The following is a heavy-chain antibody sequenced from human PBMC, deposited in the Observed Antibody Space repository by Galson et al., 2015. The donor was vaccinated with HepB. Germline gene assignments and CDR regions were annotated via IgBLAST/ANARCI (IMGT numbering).Heavy chain of an antibody. V-gene: IGHV3-64D*06. CDR3: VKGASSGWSSYFDY. J-gene: IGHJ4*02. Sequence: SLRLYCAASGFTFSSYAIHWVRQAPGKGLEYVSAISSNGGSTYYADSVKGRFTISRDTSKNTLYLQMSSLRPEDTAVYACVKGASSGWSSYFDYWGQGTLVTVSS. CDR1: GFTFSSYA. D-gene: IGHD6-19*01. CDR2: ISSNGGST.